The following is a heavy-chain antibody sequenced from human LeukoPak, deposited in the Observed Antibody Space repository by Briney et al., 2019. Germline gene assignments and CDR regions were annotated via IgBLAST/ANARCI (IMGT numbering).Heavy chain of an antibody. V-gene: IGHV1-69*04. D-gene: IGHD3-10*01. CDR2: IIPILGIA. Sequence: GASVKVSCKASGYTFTSYGISWVRQAPGQGLEWMGRIIPILGIANYAQKFQGRVTITADKSTSTAYMELSSLRSEDTAVYYCASRVRSGDYWGQGTLVTVSS. J-gene: IGHJ4*02. CDR3: ASRVRSGDY. CDR1: GYTFTSYG.